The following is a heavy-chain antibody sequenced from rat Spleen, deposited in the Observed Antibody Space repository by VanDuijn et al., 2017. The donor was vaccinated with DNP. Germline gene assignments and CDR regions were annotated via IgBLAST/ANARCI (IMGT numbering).Heavy chain of an antibody. CDR3: ASTQYSGDVNWFAY. V-gene: IGHV3-1*01. J-gene: IGHJ3*01. CDR2: ISYGGST. D-gene: IGHD1-1*01. CDR1: GYSITSNY. Sequence: EVQLQESGPGLVKPSQSLSLTCSVTGYSITSNYWGWIRKFPGSEMEWIGHISYGGSTRYNPSLKSRISITRDTSKNQFFLQLNFVTAEDTATDYCASTQYSGDVNWFAYWGQGTLVTVSS.